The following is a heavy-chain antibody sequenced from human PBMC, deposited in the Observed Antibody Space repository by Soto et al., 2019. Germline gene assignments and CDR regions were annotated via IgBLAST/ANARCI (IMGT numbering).Heavy chain of an antibody. V-gene: IGHV3-23*01. CDR3: AKVVEMATVDLDY. Sequence: TGGSLRLSCAASGFTFSSYAMSWVRQAPGKGLEWASAISGSGGSTYYADSVKGRFTISRDNSKNTLYLQMNSLRAEDTAVYYCAKVVEMATVDLDYWGQGTLVTVSS. J-gene: IGHJ4*02. CDR2: ISGSGGST. D-gene: IGHD4-4*01. CDR1: GFTFSSYA.